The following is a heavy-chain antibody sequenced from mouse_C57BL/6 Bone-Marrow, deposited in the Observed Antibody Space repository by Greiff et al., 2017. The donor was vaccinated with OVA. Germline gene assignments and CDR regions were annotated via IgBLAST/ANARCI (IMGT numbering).Heavy chain of an antibody. V-gene: IGHV14-4*01. CDR2: IDPENGDT. Sequence: VQLQQSGAELVRPGASVKLSCTASGFNIKDDYMHWVKQRPEQGLEWIGWIDPENGDTEYASKFQGKATITADTSSNTAYLQLSSLTSEDTAVYYCATDDGYYVGDWGQGTTLTVSS. CDR1: GFNIKDDY. CDR3: ATDDGYYVGD. D-gene: IGHD2-3*01. J-gene: IGHJ2*01.